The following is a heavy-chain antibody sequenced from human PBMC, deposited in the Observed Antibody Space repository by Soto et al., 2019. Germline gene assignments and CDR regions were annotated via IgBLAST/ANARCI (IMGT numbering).Heavy chain of an antibody. CDR1: GYSIDNEYY. D-gene: IGHD6-13*01. V-gene: IGHV4-38-2*01. J-gene: IGHJ4*02. Sequence: PXETLSLPCAVSGYSIDNEYYWCWFRQPPGKGLEWIGSIYHSGTTYYNPSLKSRVTLSVDTSKNQFSLKLNSVTAADTAVYYCARYRNYSSSWPRYYFDYWGQGTLVTVSS. CDR3: ARYRNYSSSWPRYYFDY. CDR2: IYHSGTT.